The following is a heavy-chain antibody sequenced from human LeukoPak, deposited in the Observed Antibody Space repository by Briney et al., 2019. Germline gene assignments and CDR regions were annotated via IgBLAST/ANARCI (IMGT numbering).Heavy chain of an antibody. J-gene: IGHJ4*02. Sequence: GGSLRLSCAASGFTFSSYRMNWVRQAPGKGLEWVSYISSSSSTIHYADSVRGRFTISRDNAKNSLFLQMNSLRAEDTAVYYCARGGHYYGSGSYYLDYWGQGNLVTVSS. CDR1: GFTFSSYR. CDR3: ARGGHYYGSGSYYLDY. V-gene: IGHV3-48*01. CDR2: ISSSSSTI. D-gene: IGHD3-10*01.